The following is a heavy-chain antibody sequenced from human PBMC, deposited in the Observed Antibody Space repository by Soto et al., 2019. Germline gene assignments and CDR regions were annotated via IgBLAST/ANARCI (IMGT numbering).Heavy chain of an antibody. Sequence: XTLSLPCGVSGGTLASSQWWSWVLQSPGGWLEWIGNVYHTGDTNLKNSLQSRVTISLDKSNKPFSLRLNSITAAYTAVYFCAREIVTAGGKNYFDPWGPGTLVTVS. CDR1: GGTLASSQW. D-gene: IGHD2-21*02. CDR2: VYHTGDT. J-gene: IGHJ5*02. V-gene: IGHV4-4*01. CDR3: AREIVTAGGKNYFDP.